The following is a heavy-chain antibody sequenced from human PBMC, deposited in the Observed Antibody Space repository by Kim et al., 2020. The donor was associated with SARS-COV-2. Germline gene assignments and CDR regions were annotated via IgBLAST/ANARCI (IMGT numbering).Heavy chain of an antibody. CDR1: GYTFTSYG. Sequence: ASVKVSCKASGYTFTSYGISWVRQAPGQGLEWMGWISAYNGNTNYAQKLQGRLTMTTDTSTSTAYMELRSLRSDDTAVYYCARDPSFGYDSGMDVWGQGTTVTVSS. J-gene: IGHJ6*02. V-gene: IGHV1-18*01. CDR3: ARDPSFGYDSGMDV. CDR2: ISAYNGNT. D-gene: IGHD3-16*01.